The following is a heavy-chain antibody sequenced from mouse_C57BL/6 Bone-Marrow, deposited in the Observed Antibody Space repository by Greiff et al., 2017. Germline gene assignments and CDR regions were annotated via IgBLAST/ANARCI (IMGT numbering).Heavy chain of an antibody. CDR3: ARIGEVITTVVATWDWYFDV. D-gene: IGHD1-1*01. Sequence: QVTLKVSGPGILQPSQTLSLTCSFSGFSLSTFGMGVGWIRQPSGKGLEWLAHIWWDDDKYYNPALKSRLSISKDTSKKQLFLKIADVDTADTATYYRARIGEVITTVVATWDWYFDVWDTGTTVTVSS. V-gene: IGHV8-8*01. CDR1: GFSLSTFGMG. J-gene: IGHJ1*03. CDR2: IWWDDDK.